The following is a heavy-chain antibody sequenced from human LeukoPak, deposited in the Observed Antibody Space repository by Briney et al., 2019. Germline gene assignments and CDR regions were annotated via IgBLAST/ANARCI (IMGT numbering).Heavy chain of an antibody. D-gene: IGHD5-24*01. V-gene: IGHV4-30-4*08. Sequence: SETLSLTCTVSGGSISSGDYYWRGIRQPPGWGRGRNGYNDDSGSSYYNPARKSRITVSVATTKNQLLLRLSSVTAAHTAFSCCARESFVARGSGDGYNSWGQGTRVTVST. J-gene: IGHJ4*02. CDR3: ARESFVARGSGDGYNS. CDR1: GGSISSGDYY. CDR2: NDDSGSS.